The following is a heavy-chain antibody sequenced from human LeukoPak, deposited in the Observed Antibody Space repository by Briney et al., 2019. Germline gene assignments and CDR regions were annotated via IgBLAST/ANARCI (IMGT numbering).Heavy chain of an antibody. CDR3: SRDHYRRAPFGFDS. CDR2: ISGSGGST. D-gene: IGHD3-3*01. V-gene: IGHV3-23*01. CDR1: AFTLSSIV. J-gene: IGHJ4*02. Sequence: PRGSLRLSCSAAAFTLSSIVLSRVRQAPGKGLEWVSSISGSGGSTYYADSVKGRFTFSRDSSKNTLYLQMNSLRAEDTAVYYCSRDHYRRAPFGFDSWGQGALVAVSS.